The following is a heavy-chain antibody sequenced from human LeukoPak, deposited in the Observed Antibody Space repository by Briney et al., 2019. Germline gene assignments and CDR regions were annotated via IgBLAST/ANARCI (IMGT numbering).Heavy chain of an antibody. CDR3: ARDRYYDSSGYWTS. CDR2: ISAYNGNT. CDR1: GYTFTNYG. J-gene: IGHJ5*02. V-gene: IGHV1-18*01. Sequence: ASVKVSCKASGYTFTNYGITWVRQAPRQGLECMGWISAYNGNTNYAQKLRGRVTMTTDTSTSTAYMELRSLRSDDAAVYYCARDRYYDSSGYWTSWGQGTLVTVSS. D-gene: IGHD3-22*01.